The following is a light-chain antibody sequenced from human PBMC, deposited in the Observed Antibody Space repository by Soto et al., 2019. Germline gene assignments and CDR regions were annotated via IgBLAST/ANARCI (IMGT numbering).Light chain of an antibody. CDR1: QTISNY. Sequence: DIQMTQSPSTLSASVGDRVTITCRASQTISNYLTWYQQRPGKAPKLLIYSTSILQNGVPSRFSGSGSGTEFTLTISSLQPDDFATYYCQQYYLYATFGQGTRVEI. V-gene: IGKV1-5*03. J-gene: IGKJ1*01. CDR3: QQYYLYAT. CDR2: STS.